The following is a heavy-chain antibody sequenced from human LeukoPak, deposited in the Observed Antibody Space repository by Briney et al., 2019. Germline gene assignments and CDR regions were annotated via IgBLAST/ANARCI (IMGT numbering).Heavy chain of an antibody. V-gene: IGHV1-46*01. CDR1: GYTFTSYY. J-gene: IGHJ6*03. D-gene: IGHD2-15*01. Sequence: RASVKVSCKASGYTFTSYYMHWVRQAPGQGLEWMGLINPTGGSTGYAQKFQGRVTMTRDMSTSTDYMELSSLRSEDTAVYYCARDRYCSGGSCYSEGDYYYYMDVWGKGTTVTVSS. CDR3: ARDRYCSGGSCYSEGDYYYYMDV. CDR2: INPTGGST.